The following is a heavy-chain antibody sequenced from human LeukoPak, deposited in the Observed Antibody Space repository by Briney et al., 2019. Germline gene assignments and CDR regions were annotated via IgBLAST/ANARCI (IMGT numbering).Heavy chain of an antibody. V-gene: IGHV1-2*02. CDR2: INPNSGGT. D-gene: IGHD2-15*01. J-gene: IGHJ3*02. Sequence: ASVKVSCKASGYAFTGYYMHWVRQAPGQGLEWMGWINPNSGGTNYAQKFQGRVTMTRDTSISTAYMELSRLRSDDTAVYYCARGTTATGAFDIWGQGTMVTVSS. CDR3: ARGTTATGAFDI. CDR1: GYAFTGYY.